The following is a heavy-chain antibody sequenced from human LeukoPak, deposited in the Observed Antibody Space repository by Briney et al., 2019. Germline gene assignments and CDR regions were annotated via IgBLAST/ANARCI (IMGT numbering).Heavy chain of an antibody. J-gene: IGHJ4*02. CDR2: ISGYGHST. CDR1: GVSFSSYA. D-gene: IGHD2-15*01. Sequence: GGSLRLSCAASGVSFSSYAMNWVRQAPGKGLEWVSLISGYGHSTYYADSVKGRFTISRDNSKNTLYLQMNSLRAEDTAVYYCAKVSCSGGSCYSIDYWGQGTLVTVSS. CDR3: AKVSCSGGSCYSIDY. V-gene: IGHV3-23*01.